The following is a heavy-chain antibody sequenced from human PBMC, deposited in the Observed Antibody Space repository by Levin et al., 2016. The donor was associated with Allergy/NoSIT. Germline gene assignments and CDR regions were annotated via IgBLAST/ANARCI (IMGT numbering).Heavy chain of an antibody. V-gene: IGHV3-23*01. CDR2: ISGSGGST. CDR1: GFPFSNYG. CDR3: AKEGGVVNPRYYMDV. J-gene: IGHJ6*03. D-gene: IGHD3-3*01. Sequence: GGSLRLSCAASGFPFSNYGMNWVRLAPGKGLEWVSDISGSGGSTNYADSVKGRFTISRDNSKNTLYLQMNSLRAEDTAVYYCAKEGGVVNPRYYMDVWGKGTTVTVSS.